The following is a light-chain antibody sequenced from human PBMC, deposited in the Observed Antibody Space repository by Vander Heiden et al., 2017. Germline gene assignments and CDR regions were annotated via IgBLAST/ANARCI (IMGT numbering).Light chain of an antibody. V-gene: IGKV3-20*01. CDR2: GAS. CDR3: QQSGSSLVT. Sequence: EVVLTQSPGTLPLSPGERATLPCRASQTVTSSSLAWLQQKPGQAPRVLIYGASNRATGVPDRFSGGGSGTDFTLTISGLESEDFAVYFCQQSGSSLVTFGGGTKVAI. CDR1: QTVTSSS. J-gene: IGKJ4*01.